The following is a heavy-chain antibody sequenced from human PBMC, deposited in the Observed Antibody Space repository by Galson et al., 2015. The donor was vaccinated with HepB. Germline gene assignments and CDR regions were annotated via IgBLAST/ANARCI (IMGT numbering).Heavy chain of an antibody. Sequence: PALVKPTQTLTLTCTFSGFSLSSSGMCVGWIRQPPGKALEWLALIDWNDHKYYTTSLRTRLTASKDTSIHQVVLTMTNMDPVDTATYYCARIHGAASFDSWGQGTLVTVSS. D-gene: IGHD6-13*01. CDR3: ARIHGAASFDS. V-gene: IGHV2-70*01. CDR1: GFSLSSSGMC. J-gene: IGHJ4*02. CDR2: IDWNDHK.